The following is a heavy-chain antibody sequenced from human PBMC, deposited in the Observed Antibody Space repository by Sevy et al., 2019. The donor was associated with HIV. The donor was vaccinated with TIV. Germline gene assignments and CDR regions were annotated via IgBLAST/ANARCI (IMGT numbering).Heavy chain of an antibody. Sequence: ASVKVSCKASGGTFSSYAISWVRQAPGQGLEWMGGIIPIFGTANYTQKFQVRVTITADESTSTAYMELSSLRSEDTAMYYCARDDSLSGGVVIVTEYHYGMGVWGQGTTVTVSS. CDR2: IIPIFGTA. V-gene: IGHV1-69*13. CDR3: ARDDSLSGGVVIVTEYHYGMGV. CDR1: GGTFSSYA. D-gene: IGHD3-3*01. J-gene: IGHJ6*02.